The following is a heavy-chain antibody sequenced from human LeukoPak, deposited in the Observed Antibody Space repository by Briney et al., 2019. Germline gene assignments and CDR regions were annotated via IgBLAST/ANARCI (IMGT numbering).Heavy chain of an antibody. D-gene: IGHD2/OR15-2a*01. V-gene: IGHV3-48*03. CDR3: ARENPYADF. Sequence: GGSLGLSCTTSSFSFSDFDMNWVRQAPGKGLEWISYINFSGSTITYADSVKGRFIISRDNAKNSLYLQLNSLRAEDTAVYYCARENPYADFWGQGTLVTVSS. CDR1: SFSFSDFD. CDR2: INFSGSTI. J-gene: IGHJ4*02.